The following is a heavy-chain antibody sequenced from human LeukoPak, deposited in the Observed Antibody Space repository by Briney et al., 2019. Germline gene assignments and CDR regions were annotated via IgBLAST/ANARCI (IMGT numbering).Heavy chain of an antibody. CDR2: IDYTGST. D-gene: IGHD3-16*01. CDR3: ARARKGVPCFDY. J-gene: IGHJ4*02. CDR1: GGSTSSGGYY. Sequence: PQTLSLTCTVSGGSTSSGGYYWSWVRQHPGKGLQWIGYIDYTGSTHYDPSLKSRVSMSVDTSENQFSLKVASVTAADTAVYYCARARKGVPCFDYWGQGTLVTVSS. V-gene: IGHV4-31*03.